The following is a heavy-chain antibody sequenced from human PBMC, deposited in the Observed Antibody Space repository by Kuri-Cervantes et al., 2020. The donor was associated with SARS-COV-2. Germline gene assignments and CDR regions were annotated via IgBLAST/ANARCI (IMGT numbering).Heavy chain of an antibody. Sequence: SVKVSCKASGGTFSSYAISWVRQAPGQGLEWMGGIIPIFGTANYAQKFQGRVTITTDESTSTAYMELSSLRSDDTAVDYCASTIFGVDNWFDPWGQGTLVTVSS. J-gene: IGHJ5*02. CDR2: IIPIFGTA. CDR1: GGTFSSYA. V-gene: IGHV1-69*05. D-gene: IGHD3-3*01. CDR3: ASTIFGVDNWFDP.